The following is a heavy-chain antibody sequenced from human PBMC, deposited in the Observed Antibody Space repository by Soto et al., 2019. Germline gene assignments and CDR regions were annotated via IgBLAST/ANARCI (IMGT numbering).Heavy chain of an antibody. CDR1: GGSISSYY. Sequence: SETLSLTCTVSGGSISSYYWSWIRQPPGKGLEWIGYIYYSGSTNYNPSLKSRVTISVDTSKNQFSLKLSPVTAADTAVYYCARGHDFWRKYYFDYWGQGTLVTVSS. J-gene: IGHJ4*02. V-gene: IGHV4-59*12. D-gene: IGHD3-3*01. CDR2: IYYSGST. CDR3: ARGHDFWRKYYFDY.